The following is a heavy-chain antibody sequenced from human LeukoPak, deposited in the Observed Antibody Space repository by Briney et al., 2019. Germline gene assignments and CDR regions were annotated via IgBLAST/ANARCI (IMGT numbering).Heavy chain of an antibody. Sequence: GGSLRLSCAASGFTFSSYATSWVRQAPGKGLEWVSAISGSGGSTYYADSVKGRFTIPRDNSKNTLYLQMNSLRAEDTAVYYCAKEKRQLLWFGELFVWGQGTLVTVSS. CDR3: AKEKRQLLWFGELFV. J-gene: IGHJ4*02. CDR2: ISGSGGST. CDR1: GFTFSSYA. D-gene: IGHD3-10*01. V-gene: IGHV3-23*01.